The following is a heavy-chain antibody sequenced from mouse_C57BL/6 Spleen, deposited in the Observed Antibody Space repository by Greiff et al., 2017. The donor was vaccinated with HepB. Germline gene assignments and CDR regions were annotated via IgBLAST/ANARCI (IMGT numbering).Heavy chain of an antibody. D-gene: IGHD2-9*01. CDR1: GFTFSDAW. J-gene: IGHJ4*01. Sequence: EVKLEESGGGLVQPGGSMKLSCAASGFTFSDAWMDWVRQSPEKGLEWVAEIRNKANNHATYYAESVKGRFTISRDDSKSSVYLQMNSLRAEDTGIYYCTRRPYYGYDYYAMDYWGQGTSVTVSS. CDR3: TRRPYYGYDYYAMDY. CDR2: IRNKANNHAT. V-gene: IGHV6-6*01.